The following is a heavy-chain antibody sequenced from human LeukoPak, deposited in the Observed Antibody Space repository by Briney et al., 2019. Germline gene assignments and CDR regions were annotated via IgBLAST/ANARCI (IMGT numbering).Heavy chain of an antibody. CDR1: GFSFNTYW. Sequence: GGSLRLSCAASGFSFNTYWMTWVRQAPGKGLEWVANIKRDGSEKYYVDSVKGRFTISRDNAKNSLYLQMNGLRAEDTAVYYCASCGNYYGFLYYFEYWGQGTLVTVSS. V-gene: IGHV3-7*01. D-gene: IGHD1-26*01. J-gene: IGHJ4*02. CDR3: ASCGNYYGFLYYFEY. CDR2: IKRDGSEK.